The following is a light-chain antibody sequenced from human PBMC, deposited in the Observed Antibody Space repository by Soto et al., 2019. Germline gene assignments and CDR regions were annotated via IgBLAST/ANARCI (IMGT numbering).Light chain of an antibody. V-gene: IGKV3-15*01. CDR1: QSISSSY. Sequence: TQSPDTLSLSTWERATLSCRASQSISSSYLAWYQQRPGQAPRLLIYGASTRATGIPARFSGSGSGTEFTLTISSLQSEDYAVYYCQQYNDWPRTFGQGTKVDIK. CDR3: QQYNDWPRT. CDR2: GAS. J-gene: IGKJ1*01.